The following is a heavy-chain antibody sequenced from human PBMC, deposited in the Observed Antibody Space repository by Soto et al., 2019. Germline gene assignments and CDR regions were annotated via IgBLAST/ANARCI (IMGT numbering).Heavy chain of an antibody. CDR1: GFTFSSYW. Sequence: GGSLRLSCAASGFTFSSYWMHWVRQAPGKGLVWVSRINSDGSSTSYADSVKGRFTISRDNAKNTLYLKMNSLRAEDTAVYYCARDRYDFWSGYPSQLHSYYYYYMDVWGKGTTVTVSS. J-gene: IGHJ6*03. CDR3: ARDRYDFWSGYPSQLHSYYYYYMDV. D-gene: IGHD3-3*01. V-gene: IGHV3-74*01. CDR2: INSDGSST.